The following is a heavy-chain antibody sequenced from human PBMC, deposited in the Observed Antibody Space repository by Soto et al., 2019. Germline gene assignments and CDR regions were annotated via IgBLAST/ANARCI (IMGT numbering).Heavy chain of an antibody. V-gene: IGHV3-7*03. CDR2: IKQDGSEK. CDR3: ARIDFWSGYNNWFDP. Sequence: GGSLRLSCAASGFTFSSYWMSWVRQAPGKGLEWVANIKQDGSEKYYVDSVKGRFTISRDNAKNSLYLQRNSLRTEDTAVYYCARIDFWSGYNNWFDPWGQGTLVTVSS. D-gene: IGHD3-3*01. J-gene: IGHJ5*02. CDR1: GFTFSSYW.